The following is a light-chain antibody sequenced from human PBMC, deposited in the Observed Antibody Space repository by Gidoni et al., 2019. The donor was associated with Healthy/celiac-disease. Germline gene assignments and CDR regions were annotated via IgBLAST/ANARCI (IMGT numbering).Light chain of an antibody. CDR3: KQSYSTPLT. CDR2: AAS. CDR1: QSISNY. V-gene: IGKV1-39*01. J-gene: IGKJ4*01. Sequence: DIQMTQSPSSLSASVGDRVTITCRASQSISNYLNWYQQKPGKAPKLLIYAASSLQSGVPSRFSGSGSGTDFTLTISSLQPEDFATYYCKQSYSTPLTFXGXTKVEIK.